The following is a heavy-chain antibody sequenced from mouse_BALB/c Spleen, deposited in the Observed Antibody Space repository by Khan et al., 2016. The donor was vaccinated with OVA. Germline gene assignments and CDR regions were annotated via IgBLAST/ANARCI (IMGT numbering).Heavy chain of an antibody. CDR1: GYTFTDYY. D-gene: IGHD1-2*01. Sequence: QVQLQQSGAELARPGASVKLSCKASGYTFTDYYINWVKLRTGQGLEWIGEISPGSGDTYYNERFKGKATLTADNSASTAYMQLSSVTSDASAVDFCARRNYFGYTFAYWGQGTLVTVSA. V-gene: IGHV1-77*01. J-gene: IGHJ3*01. CDR3: ARRNYFGYTFAY. CDR2: ISPGSGDT.